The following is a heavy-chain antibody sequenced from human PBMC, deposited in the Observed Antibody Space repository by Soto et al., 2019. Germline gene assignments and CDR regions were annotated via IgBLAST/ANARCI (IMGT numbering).Heavy chain of an antibody. CDR2: INSDGSST. V-gene: IGHV3-74*01. CDR3: ARRGSGSYYDY. Sequence: GGSLRLSCAASGFTFSSYWMHWVRQAPGKGLVWVSRINSDGSSTSYAESVKGRFTISRDNAKKTLYLQMNSLRAEDTAVYYCARRGSGSYYDYGGQGTLVTVSS. J-gene: IGHJ4*02. CDR1: GFTFSSYW. D-gene: IGHD1-26*01.